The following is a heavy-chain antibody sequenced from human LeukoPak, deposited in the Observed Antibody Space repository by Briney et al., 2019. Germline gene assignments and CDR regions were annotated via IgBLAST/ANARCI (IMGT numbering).Heavy chain of an antibody. CDR1: GGSFSGFY. V-gene: IGHV4-34*01. Sequence: KPSETLSLTCAVYGGSFSGFYWSWIRQPPGKGLEWIGEISHSGTTYYNPPLKSRVTVSVDTSKSQFSLRLSSVTAADTAVYYCARGGLDTTRGGYFDYWGQGILVTVSS. CDR2: ISHSGTT. CDR3: ARGGLDTTRGGYFDY. D-gene: IGHD5-18*01. J-gene: IGHJ4*02.